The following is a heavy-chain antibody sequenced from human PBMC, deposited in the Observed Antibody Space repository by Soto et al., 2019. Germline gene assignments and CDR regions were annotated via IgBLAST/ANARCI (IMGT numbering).Heavy chain of an antibody. CDR1: GGSFSGYY. V-gene: IGHV4-34*01. CDR3: AILPGGIVATRKGAFDI. CDR2: INHSGST. J-gene: IGHJ3*02. Sequence: ASETLSLTCAVYGGSFSGYYWSWIRQPPGKGLEWIGEINHSGSTNYNPSLKSRVTISVDTSKNQSSLKLSSVTAADTAVYYCAILPGGIVATRKGAFDIWGQGTMVTVSS. D-gene: IGHD5-12*01.